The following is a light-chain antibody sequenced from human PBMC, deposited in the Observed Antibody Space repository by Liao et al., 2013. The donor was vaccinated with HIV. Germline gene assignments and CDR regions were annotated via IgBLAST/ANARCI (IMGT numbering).Light chain of an antibody. Sequence: SYEVTQPPSVSVSPGQTASITCSGPNLGDRYAYWYQQKPGQSPVLVIYQDNKRPSGIPERFSGSNSGNTATLTISGTQAMDEADYYCQAHEVFGGGTKLTVL. CDR2: QDN. CDR3: QAHEV. J-gene: IGLJ3*02. V-gene: IGLV3-1*01. CDR1: NLGDRY.